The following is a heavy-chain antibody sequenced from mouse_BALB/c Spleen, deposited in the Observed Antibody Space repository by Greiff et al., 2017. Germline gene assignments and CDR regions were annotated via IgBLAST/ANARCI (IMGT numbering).Heavy chain of an antibody. V-gene: IGHV2-4-1*01. J-gene: IGHJ4*01. Sequence: QVQLQQSGPGLVQPSQSLSITCTVSGFSLTSYGVHWVRQSPGKGLEWLGVIWSGGSTDYNPAFISRLSISKDNSKSQVFFKMNSLQADDTAIYYCARTPRSYYGSSPYAMDYWGQGTSVTVSS. CDR2: IWSGGST. D-gene: IGHD1-1*01. CDR1: GFSLTSYG. CDR3: ARTPRSYYGSSPYAMDY.